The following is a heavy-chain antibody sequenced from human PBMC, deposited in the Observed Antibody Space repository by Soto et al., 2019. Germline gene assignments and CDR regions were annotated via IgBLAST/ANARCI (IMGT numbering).Heavy chain of an antibody. Sequence: EVQLLESGGGFVQTGGSLGLSCADSEFTFGCSVMAWVRHAPGKGLEWVSAISGTGSISFYGDSVKGRFTVSRDNSKDTLYLHMGSLRADDTALYYCAKMASHGDPPRGDFWGQGTLVTVSS. D-gene: IGHD3-10*01. CDR1: EFTFGCSV. J-gene: IGHJ4*02. V-gene: IGHV3-23*01. CDR3: AKMASHGDPPRGDF. CDR2: ISGTGSIS.